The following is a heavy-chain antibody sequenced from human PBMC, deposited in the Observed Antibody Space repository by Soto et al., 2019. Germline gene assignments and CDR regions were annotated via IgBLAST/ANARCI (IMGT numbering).Heavy chain of an antibody. Sequence: GGSLRLSCAASGFTFSTYSMNWVRQAPGKGLEWVSSISSSGSYTYYAGSVKGRFTISRDSAKNSLYLQMDSLRVEDTATYYCARDEAARPGWFDSWGQGTLVTLSS. D-gene: IGHD6-6*01. J-gene: IGHJ5*01. CDR3: ARDEAARPGWFDS. CDR2: ISSSGSYT. CDR1: GFTFSTYS. V-gene: IGHV3-21*01.